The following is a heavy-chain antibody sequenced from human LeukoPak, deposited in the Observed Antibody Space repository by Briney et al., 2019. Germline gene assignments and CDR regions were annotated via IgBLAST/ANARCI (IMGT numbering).Heavy chain of an antibody. V-gene: IGHV3-7*01. D-gene: IGHD3-10*01. CDR3: ALSMVRGPFSFYYYGVDV. CDR1: GFTFRSYW. CDR2: INQDGNEK. J-gene: IGHJ6*02. Sequence: GGSLRLSCAASGFTFRSYWMSWVGQAPGTGREWVANINQDGNEKYSVDSVKGRFTVSRDNAKNSLYLEMNSLRADDTGVYYCALSMVRGPFSFYYYGVDVWGPGTAVTVSS.